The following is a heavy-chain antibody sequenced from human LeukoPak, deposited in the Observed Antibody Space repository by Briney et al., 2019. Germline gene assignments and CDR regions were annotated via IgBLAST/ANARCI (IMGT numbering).Heavy chain of an antibody. V-gene: IGHV4-34*01. D-gene: IGHD3-22*01. CDR2: INHSGST. CDR3: ARLLSSGYYYARRKHHFDY. J-gene: IGHJ4*02. Sequence: PSETLSLTCAVYGGSFSGYYWSWIRQPPGKGLEWIGEINHSGSTNYNPSLKSRVTISVDTSKNQFSLKLSSVTAADTAVYYCARLLSSGYYYARRKHHFDYWGQGTLVTVSS. CDR1: GGSFSGYY.